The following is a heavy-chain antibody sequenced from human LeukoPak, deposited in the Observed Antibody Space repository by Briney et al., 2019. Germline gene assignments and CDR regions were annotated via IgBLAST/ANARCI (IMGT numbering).Heavy chain of an antibody. CDR3: ARDLYCSGGSCYSGYWFDP. Sequence: SETLSLTCAVYGGSFSGYYWSWIRQPPGKGLEWIGEINHSGSTNYNPSLKSRVTISVDTTKNQFSLRLSSVTAADTAVYYCARDLYCSGGSCYSGYWFDPWGQGTLVTVSS. D-gene: IGHD2-15*01. V-gene: IGHV4-34*01. CDR2: INHSGST. CDR1: GGSFSGYY. J-gene: IGHJ5*02.